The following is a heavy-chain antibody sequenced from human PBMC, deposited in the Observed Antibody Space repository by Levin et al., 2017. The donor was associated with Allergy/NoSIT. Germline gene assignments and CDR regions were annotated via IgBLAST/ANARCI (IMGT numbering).Heavy chain of an antibody. CDR3: AKDMADTQRYAFDS. CDR1: GFTFDDYA. Sequence: GGSLRLSCAASGFTFDDYAMHWVRQAPGKGLEWVSGISWNSGSIGYADSVKGRFTISRDNAKNSLYLQMNSLRAEDTALYYCAKDMADTQRYAFDSWGQGTMVTVSS. V-gene: IGHV3-9*01. D-gene: IGHD6-25*01. J-gene: IGHJ3*02. CDR2: ISWNSGSI.